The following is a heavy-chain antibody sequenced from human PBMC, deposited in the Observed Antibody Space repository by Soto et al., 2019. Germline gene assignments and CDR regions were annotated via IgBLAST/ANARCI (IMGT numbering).Heavy chain of an antibody. Sequence: ASVKVSCKASGYTFTSYAMHWVRQAPGQRLEWMGWINAGNGNTKYPQKFQGRVTITRDTSASTAYMELSSLRSEDTAVYYCARDLGYSSGYYYSFGYFDYWGQGTLVTVSS. V-gene: IGHV1-3*01. CDR3: ARDLGYSSGYYYSFGYFDY. D-gene: IGHD3-22*01. J-gene: IGHJ4*02. CDR1: GYTFTSYA. CDR2: INAGNGNT.